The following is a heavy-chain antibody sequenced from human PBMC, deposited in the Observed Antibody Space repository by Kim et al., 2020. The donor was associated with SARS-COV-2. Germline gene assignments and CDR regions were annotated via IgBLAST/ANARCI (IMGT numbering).Heavy chain of an antibody. D-gene: IGHD3-22*01. CDR2: IKSKTDGGTT. Sequence: GGSLRLSCAASGFTFSNAWMSWVRQAPGKGLEWVGRIKSKTDGGTTDYAAPVKVRFTISRDDSKNTLYLQMNSLKTEDTAVYYCTSEYYYDSSGYYRGYYYYGMDVWGQGTTVTVSS. J-gene: IGHJ6*02. V-gene: IGHV3-15*01. CDR1: GFTFSNAW. CDR3: TSEYYYDSSGYYRGYYYYGMDV.